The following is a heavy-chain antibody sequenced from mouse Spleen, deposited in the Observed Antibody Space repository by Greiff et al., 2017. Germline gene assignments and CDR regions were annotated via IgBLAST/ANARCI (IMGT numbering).Heavy chain of an antibody. Sequence: VQLQESGPELVKPGASVKLSCKASGYTFTSYWMHWVKQRPGQGLEWIGNINPSNGGTNYNEKFKSKATLTVDKSSSTAYMQLSSLTSEDSAVYYCARHYYDGSYGVFDYWGQGTTLTVSS. J-gene: IGHJ2*01. CDR3: ARHYYDGSYGVFDY. CDR2: INPSNGGT. V-gene: IGHV1-53*01. D-gene: IGHD1-1*01. CDR1: GYTFTSYW.